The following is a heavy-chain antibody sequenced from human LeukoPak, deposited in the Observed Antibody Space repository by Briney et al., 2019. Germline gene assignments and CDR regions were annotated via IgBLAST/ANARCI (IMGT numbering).Heavy chain of an antibody. CDR3: AKNVFIVVVRGYYMDV. V-gene: IGHV3-30*18. Sequence: PGGSLRLSCAASGFTFSSYGMHWVRQAPGKGLEWVAVISYDGSNKYYADSVKGRFTISRDNSKNTLYLQMNSLRAEDTAVYYCAKNVFIVVVRGYYMDVWGKGTTVTISS. CDR2: ISYDGSNK. CDR1: GFTFSSYG. J-gene: IGHJ6*03. D-gene: IGHD2-21*01.